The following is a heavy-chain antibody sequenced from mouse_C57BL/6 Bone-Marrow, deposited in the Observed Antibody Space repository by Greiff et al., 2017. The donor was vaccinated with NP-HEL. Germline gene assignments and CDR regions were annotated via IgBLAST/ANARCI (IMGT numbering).Heavy chain of an antibody. V-gene: IGHV5-6*01. J-gene: IGHJ3*01. Sequence: EVMLVESGGDLVKPGGSLKLSCAASGFTFSSYGMSWVRQTPDKRLEWVATISSGGSYTYYPDSVKGRFTITRDNAKTTLYLQMSSLKSEDTAMYYCARQAAQGFACWGQGTRVTVSA. CDR1: GFTFSSYG. CDR2: ISSGGSYT. CDR3: ARQAAQGFAC. D-gene: IGHD3-2*02.